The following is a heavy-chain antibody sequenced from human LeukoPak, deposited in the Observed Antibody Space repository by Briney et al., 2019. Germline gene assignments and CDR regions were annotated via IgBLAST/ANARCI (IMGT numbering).Heavy chain of an antibody. CDR3: ASGGYCSSTSCFALYYYMDV. CDR1: GGSISSGSYY. V-gene: IGHV4-61*02. D-gene: IGHD2-2*01. Sequence: PSQTLSLTCTVSGGSISSGSYYWSWIRQPAGKGLEWIGRFYTSGSANYNPSLKSRVTISVDTSKNQFSLKLSPVTAADTAVYYCASGGYCSSTSCFALYYYMDVWGKGTTVTVSS. J-gene: IGHJ6*03. CDR2: FYTSGSA.